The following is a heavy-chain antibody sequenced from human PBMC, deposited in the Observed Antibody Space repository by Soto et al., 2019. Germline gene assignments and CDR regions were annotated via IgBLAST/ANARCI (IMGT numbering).Heavy chain of an antibody. CDR3: ARNYGDYSSAFDY. CDR2: IYYSGST. J-gene: IGHJ4*02. D-gene: IGHD4-17*01. Sequence: QVQLQESGPGLVKPSQTLSLTCTVSGGSIRSGGYYWSWIRQHPGKGLEWIGYIYYSGSTYCNPSLKSRVTMSVDTAKNQFSLKLSSVTAADTAVYYCARNYGDYSSAFDYWGQGTLVTVSS. CDR1: GGSIRSGGYY. V-gene: IGHV4-31*03.